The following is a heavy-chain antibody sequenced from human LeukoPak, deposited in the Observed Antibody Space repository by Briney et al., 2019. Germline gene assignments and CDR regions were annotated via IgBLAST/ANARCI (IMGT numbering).Heavy chain of an antibody. D-gene: IGHD5-18*01. Sequence: RGESLKISCKGSGYSFASYWIGWVRQMPGKGLEWMGIIQPGDSNTRYSPSFHDQVTISADKSISTAYLQWRSLKASDTAMYYCARHIGTAIRLYGMDVWGQGTTVTVSS. CDR2: IQPGDSNT. J-gene: IGHJ6*02. V-gene: IGHV5-51*01. CDR3: ARHIGTAIRLYGMDV. CDR1: GYSFASYW.